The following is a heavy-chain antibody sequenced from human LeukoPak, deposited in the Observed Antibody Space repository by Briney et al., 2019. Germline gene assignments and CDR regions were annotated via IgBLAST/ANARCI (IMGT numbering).Heavy chain of an antibody. V-gene: IGHV3-30-3*01. CDR2: ISYDGSNR. J-gene: IGHJ4*02. CDR3: ARDSGGSWYGYYFDY. Sequence: PGGSLRLSCAASGLTFSSYAMHWVRQAPGKGLEWVAVISYDGSNRYYADSVKGRFTISRDNSKNTLYLQMNSLRAEDTAVYYCARDSGGSWYGYYFDYWGQGTLVTVSS. D-gene: IGHD6-13*01. CDR1: GLTFSSYA.